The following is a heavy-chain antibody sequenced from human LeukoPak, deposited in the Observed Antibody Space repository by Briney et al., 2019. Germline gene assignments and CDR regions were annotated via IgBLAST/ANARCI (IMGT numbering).Heavy chain of an antibody. Sequence: GGSLRLSCAASGFTFSSYWMHWVRQAPGKGLVWVSRINSDGSSTSYADSVKGRFTISRDNAKSTLYLQMNSLRAEDTAVYYCARAYSGSYYDYWGQGTLVTVSS. D-gene: IGHD1-26*01. V-gene: IGHV3-74*01. CDR1: GFTFSSYW. J-gene: IGHJ4*02. CDR2: INSDGSST. CDR3: ARAYSGSYYDY.